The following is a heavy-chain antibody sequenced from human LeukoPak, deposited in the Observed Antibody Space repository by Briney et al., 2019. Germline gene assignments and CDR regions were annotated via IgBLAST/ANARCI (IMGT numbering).Heavy chain of an antibody. CDR3: ARGCIAAAGTQTYGMDV. CDR2: INHSGST. V-gene: IGHV4-34*01. CDR1: GGSFSGYY. D-gene: IGHD6-13*01. J-gene: IGHJ6*02. Sequence: SETLSLTCAVYGGSFSGYYWSWIRQPPGKGLEWIGEINHSGSTNYNPSLKSRVTISVDTSKNQFSLKLSSVTAADTAVYYCARGCIAAAGTQTYGMDVWGRGTTVTVSS.